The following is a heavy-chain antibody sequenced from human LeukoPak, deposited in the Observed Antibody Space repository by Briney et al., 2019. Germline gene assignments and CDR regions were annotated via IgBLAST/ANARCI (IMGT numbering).Heavy chain of an antibody. CDR2: INHSGST. CDR3: ARSTKAFDI. V-gene: IGHV4-34*01. J-gene: IGHJ3*02. CDR1: GGSFSGYY. Sequence: SETLSLTCAVYGGSFSGYYWSWIRLPPGKGLEWIGEINHSGSTNYNPSLKSRVTISVDTSKNQFSLKLSSVTAADTAVYYCARSTKAFDIWGQGTMVTVSS.